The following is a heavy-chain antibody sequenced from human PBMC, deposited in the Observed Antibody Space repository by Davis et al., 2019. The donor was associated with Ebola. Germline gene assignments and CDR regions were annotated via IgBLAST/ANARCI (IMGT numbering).Heavy chain of an antibody. CDR3: ARAPFVAAAGTGGLYYYYGMDV. CDR2: ISAYNGNT. J-gene: IGHJ6*02. D-gene: IGHD6-13*01. CDR1: GYTFTSYG. V-gene: IGHV1-18*01. Sequence: ASVKVSCKASGYTFTSYGISWVRQAPGQELEWMGWISAYNGNTNYAQKLQGRVTMTTDTSTSTAYMELRSLRSDDTAVYYCARAPFVAAAGTGGLYYYYGMDVWGQGTTVTVSS.